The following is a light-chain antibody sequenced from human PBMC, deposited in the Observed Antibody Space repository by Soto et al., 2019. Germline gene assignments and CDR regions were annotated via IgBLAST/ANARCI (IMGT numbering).Light chain of an antibody. CDR1: QTVESY. V-gene: IGKV1-39*01. Sequence: DIQMTQSPSSLSASIGDRVTITCRASQTVESYLNWYQHKPGKAPQLLISGATTLRGGVPSRFRGSASGPDFPLTISSLQPEDVATYYCEQCYSTPYTFCQGTKL. CDR2: GAT. CDR3: EQCYSTPYT. J-gene: IGKJ2*01.